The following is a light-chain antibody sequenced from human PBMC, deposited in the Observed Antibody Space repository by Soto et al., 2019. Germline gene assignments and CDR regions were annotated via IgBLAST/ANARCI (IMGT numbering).Light chain of an antibody. Sequence: DIQMTQSPSSLSASVGDRVTITCRASQGIRDDLGWYQQKPGQAPKWLIYSASSLPNGVPSRFSGSGSGTEFNLTINGLQPEDFATYYCLQHNTYPLTFGGGTKVEIK. J-gene: IGKJ4*01. V-gene: IGKV1-17*01. CDR3: LQHNTYPLT. CDR2: SAS. CDR1: QGIRDD.